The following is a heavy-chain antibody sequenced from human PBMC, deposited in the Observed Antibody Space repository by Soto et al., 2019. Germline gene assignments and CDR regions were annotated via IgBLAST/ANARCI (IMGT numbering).Heavy chain of an antibody. CDR3: ARGDYYDSSGPFSDAFDI. J-gene: IGHJ3*02. D-gene: IGHD3-22*01. V-gene: IGHV3-23*01. Sequence: GGSLRLSCAASGFTFSSYAMSWVRQAPGKGLEWVSTFSGSGGSTYYADSVKGRFTISRDNAKNSLYLQMNSLRAEDTAVYYCARGDYYDSSGPFSDAFDIWGQGTMVTVSS. CDR1: GFTFSSYA. CDR2: FSGSGGST.